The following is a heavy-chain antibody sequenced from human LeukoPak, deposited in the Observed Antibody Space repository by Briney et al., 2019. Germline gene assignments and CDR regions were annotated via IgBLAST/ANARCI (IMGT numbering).Heavy chain of an antibody. V-gene: IGHV1-8*02. D-gene: IGHD6-6*01. CDR2: MNPNSGNT. CDR3: ARARRARGYFMDV. J-gene: IGHJ6*03. Sequence: GASVKVSCKASGYTFTSYDVNWVRQATGQGLEWMGWMNPNSGNTGYAQKFQGRVTMTRNSSISTAYMELSSLRSEDTAVYFCARARRARGYFMDVWGKGTMVTVSS. CDR1: GYTFTSYD.